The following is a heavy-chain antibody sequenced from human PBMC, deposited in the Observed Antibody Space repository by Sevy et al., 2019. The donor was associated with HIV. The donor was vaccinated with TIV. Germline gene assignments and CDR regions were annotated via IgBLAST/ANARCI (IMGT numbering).Heavy chain of an antibody. J-gene: IGHJ5*02. CDR3: ARSSSVWDGSNNFWFDP. CDR2: TYYRSKWYN. CDR1: GDSVSNNGVA. D-gene: IGHD6-19*01. V-gene: IGHV6-1*01. Sequence: SQTLSLTCAISGDSVSNNGVAWNWIRQSPSRGLEWLGRTYYRSKWYNNYAVSMKGRISIDGDTSRNQISLQLTSVTPEDTAVYYCARSSSVWDGSNNFWFDPWGQGTLVTVSS.